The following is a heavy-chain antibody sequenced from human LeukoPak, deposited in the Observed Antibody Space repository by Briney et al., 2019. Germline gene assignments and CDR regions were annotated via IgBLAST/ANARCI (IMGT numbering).Heavy chain of an antibody. Sequence: ASVKVSCKASGYTFTSYGISWVRQAPGQGLEWMGWISAYNGNTNYAQKLQGRVTMTTDTSTSTAYMELSSLRSEDTAVYYCARTWFFFMVRGVQIFDYWGQGTLVTVSS. CDR2: ISAYNGNT. V-gene: IGHV1-18*01. CDR1: GYTFTSYG. J-gene: IGHJ4*02. CDR3: ARTWFFFMVRGVQIFDY. D-gene: IGHD3-10*01.